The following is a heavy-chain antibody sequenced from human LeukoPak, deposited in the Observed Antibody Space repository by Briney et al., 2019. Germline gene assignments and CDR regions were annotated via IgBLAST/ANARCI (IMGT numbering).Heavy chain of an antibody. CDR1: GGSFSGYY. D-gene: IGHD5-24*01. Sequence: SETLSLTCAVYGGSFSGYYWSWIRQPPGKELEWIGEINHNGSTTYNPALKSRVTISVDTSKNQFSLKLSSVTAADTAVYYCASSILRDGYKGIDYWGQGTLVTVSS. V-gene: IGHV4-34*01. J-gene: IGHJ4*02. CDR2: INHNGST. CDR3: ASSILRDGYKGIDY.